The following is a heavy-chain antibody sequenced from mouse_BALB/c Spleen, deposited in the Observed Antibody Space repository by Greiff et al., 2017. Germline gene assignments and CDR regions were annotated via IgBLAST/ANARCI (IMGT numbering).Heavy chain of an antibody. D-gene: IGHD2-3*01. CDR3: ARVDGYYDDY. V-gene: IGHV3-6*02. CDR2: ISYDGSN. Sequence: EVKLQESGPGLVKPSQSLSLTCSVTGYSITSGYYWNWIRQFPGNKLEWMGYISYDGSNNYNPSLKNRISITRDTSKNQFFLKLNSVTTEDTATYYCARVDGYYDDYWGQGTTLTVSS. CDR1: GYSITSGYY. J-gene: IGHJ2*01.